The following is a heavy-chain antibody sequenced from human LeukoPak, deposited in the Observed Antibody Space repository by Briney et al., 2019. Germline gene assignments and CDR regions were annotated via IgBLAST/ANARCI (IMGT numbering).Heavy chain of an antibody. CDR2: INPNSGGT. V-gene: IGHV1-2*02. D-gene: IGHD6-13*01. Sequence: GASVKVSCKASGYTFTGYYMHWVRQAPGQGLEWMGWINPNSGGTNYAQKFQGRVTMTRDMSISTAYMELSRLRSDDTAVYYCAREVYLAGIAAAGSPPHYNWFDPWGQGTLVTVSS. J-gene: IGHJ5*02. CDR3: AREVYLAGIAAAGSPPHYNWFDP. CDR1: GYTFTGYY.